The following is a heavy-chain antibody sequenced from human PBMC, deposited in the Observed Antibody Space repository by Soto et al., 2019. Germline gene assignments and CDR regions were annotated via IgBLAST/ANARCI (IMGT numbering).Heavy chain of an antibody. Sequence: QVQLVESGGGVVQPGRSLRLSCAASGFTFSSYGMHWVRQAPGKGLEWVAVIWYDGSNKYYADSLKGRFTISRDNSKNTLYLQMNSLRVEDTAVYYCATVRFTIGWYDLYYWCQATLFTVSS. V-gene: IGHV3-33*01. J-gene: IGHJ4*02. D-gene: IGHD6-19*01. CDR1: GFTFSSYG. CDR2: IWYDGSNK. CDR3: ATVRFTIGWYDLYY.